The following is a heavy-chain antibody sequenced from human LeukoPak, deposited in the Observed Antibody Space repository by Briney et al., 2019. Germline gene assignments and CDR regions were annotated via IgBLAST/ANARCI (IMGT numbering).Heavy chain of an antibody. J-gene: IGHJ4*02. CDR2: IWYDGSNK. CDR1: GFTFSSYG. V-gene: IGHV3-33*06. D-gene: IGHD6-19*01. Sequence: SGGSLRLSCAASGFTFSSYGMHWVRQAPGKGLEWVAVIWYDGSNKYYADSVKGRFTISRDNSKNTLYLQMNSLRAEDTAVYYCAKDLAVAGTLIDYWGQGTLVTVSS. CDR3: AKDLAVAGTLIDY.